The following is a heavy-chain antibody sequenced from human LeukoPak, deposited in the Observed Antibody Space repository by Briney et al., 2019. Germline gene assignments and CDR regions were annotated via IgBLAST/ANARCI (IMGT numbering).Heavy chain of an antibody. CDR1: GFTFSSDW. V-gene: IGHV3-7*01. J-gene: IGHJ4*02. CDR3: ARAPAVTHNDY. CDR2: IKQDGSDK. D-gene: IGHD4-17*01. Sequence: GGSLRLSCAASGFTFSSDWMSWVRQAPGKGLEWVANIKQDGSDKYYVDSVKGRFTISRDNAKNSLYLQMNSLRAEDTAVYYCARAPAVTHNDYWGQGTLVTVSS.